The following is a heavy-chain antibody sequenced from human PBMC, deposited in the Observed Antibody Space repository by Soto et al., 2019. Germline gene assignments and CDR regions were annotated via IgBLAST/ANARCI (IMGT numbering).Heavy chain of an antibody. J-gene: IGHJ6*02. CDR1: GGSISSYY. V-gene: IGHV4-59*01. CDR2: IYYAGST. Sequence: QVQLQESGPGLVKPSETLSLTCTVSGGSISSYYWSWIRQPPGKGLEWIGYIYYAGSTNYNPSLKSRDSISVDTSKNHFSLKQSSETAADTAVYYCARDGYTLTPNYNYGMDVWGQGTTVTVS. D-gene: IGHD4-4*01. CDR3: ARDGYTLTPNYNYGMDV.